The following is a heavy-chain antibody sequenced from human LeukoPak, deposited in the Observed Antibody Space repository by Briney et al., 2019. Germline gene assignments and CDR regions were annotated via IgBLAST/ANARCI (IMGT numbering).Heavy chain of an antibody. D-gene: IGHD4-17*01. CDR3: ARQGPYGDYSH. V-gene: IGHV3-21*01. Sequence: GGSLRLSCAASRFTFSSYSMNWVRQAPGKGLEWVSSISSSSYILYADSVKGRFTISRDNAKNSLFLQINSLRAEDTAVYYCARQGPYGDYSHWGQGTMVTVSS. J-gene: IGHJ4*02. CDR2: ISSSSYI. CDR1: RFTFSSYS.